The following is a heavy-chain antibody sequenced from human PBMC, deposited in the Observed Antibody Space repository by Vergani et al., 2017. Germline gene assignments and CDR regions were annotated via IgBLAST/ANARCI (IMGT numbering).Heavy chain of an antibody. CDR3: ARGESEDYDFWSGYYPFDY. V-gene: IGHV1-69*02. J-gene: IGHJ4*02. CDR1: GGTFSSYT. CDR2: IIPILGIA. D-gene: IGHD3-3*01. Sequence: QVQLVQSGAEVKKPGSSVKVSCKASGGTFSSYTISWVRQAPGQGLEWMGRIIPILGIANYAQKFQGRVTITADKSTSTAYMELRSLRSDDTAVYYCARGESEDYDFWSGYYPFDYWGQGTLVTVSS.